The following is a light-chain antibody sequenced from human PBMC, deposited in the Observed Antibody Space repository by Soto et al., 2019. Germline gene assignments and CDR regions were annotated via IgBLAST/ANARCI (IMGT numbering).Light chain of an antibody. Sequence: IVMTQSPATLSVSPWDRATLSCRASQSVSSNLAWYQQRPGQAPRLLIYGASTRATGIPARFSGSGSGTDFTLTISSLEPDDFAVYYCQQRDSWPITFGQGTRLEIK. CDR3: QQRDSWPIT. CDR2: GAS. V-gene: IGKV3-15*01. CDR1: QSVSSN. J-gene: IGKJ5*01.